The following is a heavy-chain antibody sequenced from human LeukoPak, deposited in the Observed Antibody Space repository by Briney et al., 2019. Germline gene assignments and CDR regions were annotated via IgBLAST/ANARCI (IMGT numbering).Heavy chain of an antibody. CDR2: IYYGGST. CDR1: GGSINISSYY. D-gene: IGHD2-2*01. Sequence: SETLSLTCTVSGGSINISSYYWSWIRQPPGKGLEWIGYIYYGGSTKYNPSLKSRVTISVDTSKNQFSLKLRSVTAADTAVYYCATLAYRNALDIWGQGTMVSVSS. CDR3: ATLAYRNALDI. J-gene: IGHJ3*02. V-gene: IGHV4-61*05.